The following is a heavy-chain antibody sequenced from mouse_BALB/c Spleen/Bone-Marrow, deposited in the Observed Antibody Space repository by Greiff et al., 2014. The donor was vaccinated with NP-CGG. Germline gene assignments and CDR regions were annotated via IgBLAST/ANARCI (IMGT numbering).Heavy chain of an antibody. D-gene: IGHD2-10*01. J-gene: IGHJ2*01. CDR2: INPNNGDT. V-gene: IGHV1-26*01. CDR1: GYTFTDYY. CDR3: ARGAYYGNYGGY. Sequence: VQLQQPGPELVKPGASVKMSCKASGYTFTDYYMRGVKQSQGRSLGGIGDINPNNGDTFYNQKFKGKATLTVDKSSSTAYMQLNSLTSEDSAVYYCARGAYYGNYGGYWGQGTTLTVSS.